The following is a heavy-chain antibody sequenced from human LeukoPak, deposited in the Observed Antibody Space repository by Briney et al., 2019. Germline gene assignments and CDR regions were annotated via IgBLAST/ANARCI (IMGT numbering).Heavy chain of an antibody. CDR3: ARGQWLVTSSFDS. V-gene: IGHV3-23*01. D-gene: IGHD6-19*01. Sequence: GGSLRLSCAASGFTFSSSAMNWVGQTPEKGLEWVSTLSGSGGATYYADSVKDRFTISRDNSRNTLYLQMSSLRAEDTALYYCARGQWLVTSSFDSWGQGTLVTVSS. J-gene: IGHJ4*02. CDR1: GFTFSSSA. CDR2: LSGSGGAT.